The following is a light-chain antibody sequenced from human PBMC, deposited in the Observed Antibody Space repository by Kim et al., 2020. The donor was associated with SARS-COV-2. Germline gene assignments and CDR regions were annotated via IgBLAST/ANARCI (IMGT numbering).Light chain of an antibody. Sequence: SVSPGQTVSITCSGDKLGDKYVCWYHQKPGQSPVLVIYQDSKRPSGIPERFSGSNSGNTATLTISGTQAMDEADYYCQAWDSSTGVFGTGTKVTV. J-gene: IGLJ1*01. CDR3: QAWDSSTGV. CDR2: QDS. V-gene: IGLV3-1*01. CDR1: KLGDKY.